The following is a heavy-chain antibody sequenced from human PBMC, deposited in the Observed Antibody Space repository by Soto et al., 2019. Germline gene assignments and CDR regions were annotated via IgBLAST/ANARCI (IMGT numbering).Heavy chain of an antibody. V-gene: IGHV5-51*01. D-gene: IGHD6-6*01. J-gene: IGHJ5*02. CDR3: AGHVTLYGCSSRRFDH. CDR1: GYSFTSYW. Sequence: PGESLKISCKGSGYSFTSYWIGWVRQVPGKGLEWMGIIYPGDSDTRYSPSFQGQVTISADKSISTAYLQWSSLKASDTAMYYCAGHVTLYGCSSRRFDHWGQGTLVTVSS. CDR2: IYPGDSDT.